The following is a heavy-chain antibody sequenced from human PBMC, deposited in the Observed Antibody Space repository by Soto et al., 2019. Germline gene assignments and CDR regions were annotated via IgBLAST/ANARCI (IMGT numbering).Heavy chain of an antibody. J-gene: IGHJ6*02. CDR1: GGTFSSYA. CDR3: DRGGYSSAWSNLLDRSGLDV. D-gene: IGHD5-12*01. CDR2: IVPLFRTT. V-gene: IGHV1-69*06. Sequence: QVQLVPAGAEAKKPGSSVKVSCKTSGGTFSSYAISWVRQAPGQGLEWMGGIVPLFRTTNYAQKFQGRGTNTEDTDTYTVYVELSGLRSGDTAVYYCDRGGYSSAWSNLLDRSGLDVWGQGTTVTVSS.